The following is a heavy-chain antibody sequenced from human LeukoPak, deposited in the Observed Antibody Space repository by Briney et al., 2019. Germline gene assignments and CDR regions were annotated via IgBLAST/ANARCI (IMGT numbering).Heavy chain of an antibody. J-gene: IGHJ4*02. Sequence: PSETLSLTCTVPGGSISSSSYYWGWIRQPPGKGLEWIGSIYYSGSTYYNPSLKSRVTISVDTSKNQFSLKLSSVTAADTAVYYCARDLEWEAPFDYWGQGTLVIVSS. D-gene: IGHD1-26*01. CDR2: IYYSGST. CDR3: ARDLEWEAPFDY. V-gene: IGHV4-39*02. CDR1: GGSISSSSYY.